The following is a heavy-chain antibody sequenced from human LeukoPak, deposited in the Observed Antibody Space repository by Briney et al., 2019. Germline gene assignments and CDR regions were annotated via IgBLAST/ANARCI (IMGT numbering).Heavy chain of an antibody. J-gene: IGHJ4*02. CDR2: ISGSGGST. Sequence: GGSLRLSCAVSGITLSNYAMSWVRQAPGKGLEWVSAISGSGGSTYYADSVKGRFTISRDNSRNTLYLQMNSLRAEDTAVYYCAKTTSIAARPPFDYWGQGTLVTVSS. V-gene: IGHV3-23*01. CDR1: GITLSNYA. D-gene: IGHD6-6*01. CDR3: AKTTSIAARPPFDY.